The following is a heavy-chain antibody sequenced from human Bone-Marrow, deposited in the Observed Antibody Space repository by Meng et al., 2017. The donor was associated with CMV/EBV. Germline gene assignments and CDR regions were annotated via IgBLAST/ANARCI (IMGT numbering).Heavy chain of an antibody. V-gene: IGHV4-59*01. CDR3: AREPYSSGWYLAFDI. J-gene: IGHJ3*02. CDR1: GGSISSYY. D-gene: IGHD6-19*01. CDR2: IYYSGST. Sequence: SETLSLTCTVPGGSISSYYWSWIRQPPGKGLEWIGYIYYSGSTNYNPSLKSRVTISVDTSKNQFSLKLSSVTAADTAVYYCAREPYSSGWYLAFDIWGQGTMVTVSS.